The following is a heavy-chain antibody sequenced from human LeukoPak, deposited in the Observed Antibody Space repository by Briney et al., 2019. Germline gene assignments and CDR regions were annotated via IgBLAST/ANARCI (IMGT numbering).Heavy chain of an antibody. CDR2: ISSSGSTI. V-gene: IGHV3-11*04. J-gene: IGHJ4*02. CDR1: GFTFSDYY. D-gene: IGHD5-18*01. CDR3: SMVTKGTFDY. Sequence: PGGSLRLSCAAPGFTFSDYYMSWLRQAPGKGLEWVSYISSSGSTIYYADSVKGRFTISRDNAKNSLYLQMNSLRAEDTAVYYCSMVTKGTFDYWGQGTLVTVSS.